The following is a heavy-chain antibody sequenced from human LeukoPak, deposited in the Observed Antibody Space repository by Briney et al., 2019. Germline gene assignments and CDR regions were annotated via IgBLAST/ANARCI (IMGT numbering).Heavy chain of an antibody. CDR2: ISAYNGNT. CDR3: ARDDTRGMTVAGAY. V-gene: IGHV1-18*01. D-gene: IGHD6-19*01. CDR1: GYTFTTYG. J-gene: IGHJ4*02. Sequence: GASVKVSCKASGYTFTTYGISWVRQAPGQGLEWMGWISAYNGNTNYAQKLQGRVTMTTDTSTSTAYMELRSLRSDDTAVYYCARDDTRGMTVAGAYWGQGTLVTVSS.